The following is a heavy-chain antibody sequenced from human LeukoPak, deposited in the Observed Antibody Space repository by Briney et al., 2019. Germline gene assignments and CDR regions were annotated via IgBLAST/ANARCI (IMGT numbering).Heavy chain of an antibody. V-gene: IGHV4-34*01. J-gene: IGHJ5*02. CDR3: ARGPGRAPVERDSSGYYQNWFDP. Sequence: SETLSLTCAVYGGSFSGYYWSWIRQPPGKGLEWIGEINHSGSTNYNPSLKSRVIISVDTSKNQFSLKLSSVTAADTAVYYCARGPGRAPVERDSSGYYQNWFDPWGQGTLVTVSS. D-gene: IGHD3-22*01. CDR2: INHSGST. CDR1: GGSFSGYY.